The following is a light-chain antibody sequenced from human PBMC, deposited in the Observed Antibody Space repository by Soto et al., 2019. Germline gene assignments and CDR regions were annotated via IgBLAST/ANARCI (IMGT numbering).Light chain of an antibody. J-gene: IGKJ5*01. V-gene: IGKV3-11*01. Sequence: EIVLTHYGATLSLSRGKIGTLSFRAGESVDFHLAWYQQKPGQAPRLLIYDASVRATGTPARFSGSGSGTDFTLTISSLEPEDFALYYCQQRSTWPTFGQGRLLEIK. CDR1: ESVDFH. CDR2: DAS. CDR3: QQRSTWPT.